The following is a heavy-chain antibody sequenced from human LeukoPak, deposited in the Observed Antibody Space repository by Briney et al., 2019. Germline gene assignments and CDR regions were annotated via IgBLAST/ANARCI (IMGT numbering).Heavy chain of an antibody. CDR3: ARGDIYFDY. CDR2: INPNSGGA. CDR1: GYTFTGYY. V-gene: IGHV1-2*02. Sequence: ATVKLSCKASGYTFTGYYMHWVRQAPGQGLEWMGWINPNSGGANYAQKFQGRVTMTSDTSISTAYMELSRLRSDDTAVYYCARGDIYFDYWGQGTLVTGSA. J-gene: IGHJ4*02.